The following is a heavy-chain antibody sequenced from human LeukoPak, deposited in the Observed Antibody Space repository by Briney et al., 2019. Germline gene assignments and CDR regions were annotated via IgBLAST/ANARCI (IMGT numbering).Heavy chain of an antibody. CDR2: IYYSGST. D-gene: IGHD3-10*01. Sequence: SETLSLTCTVSGGSISSSSYYWGWIRQPPGQGLEWVGSIYYSGSTYYNPSLKSRVTISVDTSKNQFSLKLSSVTAADTAVYYCASLWFGELFVYYYMDVWGKGTTVTISS. CDR3: ASLWFGELFVYYYMDV. J-gene: IGHJ6*03. V-gene: IGHV4-39*01. CDR1: GGSISSSSYY.